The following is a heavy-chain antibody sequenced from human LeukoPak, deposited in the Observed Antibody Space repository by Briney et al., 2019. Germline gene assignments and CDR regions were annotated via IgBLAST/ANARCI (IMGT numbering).Heavy chain of an antibody. CDR2: ISSSSSYI. CDR3: ARVSPVYSSSWFMPDAFDI. CDR1: GFTFSSYE. J-gene: IGHJ3*02. Sequence: NPGGSLRLSCAASGFTFSSYEMNWVRQAPGKGLEWVSSISSSSSYIYYADSVKGRFTISRDNAKNSLYLQMNSLRAEDTAVYYCARVSPVYSSSWFMPDAFDIWGQGTMVTVSS. D-gene: IGHD6-13*01. V-gene: IGHV3-21*01.